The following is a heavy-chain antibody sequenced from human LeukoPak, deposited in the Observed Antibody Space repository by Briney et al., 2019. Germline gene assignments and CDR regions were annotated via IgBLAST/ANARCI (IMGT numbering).Heavy chain of an antibody. CDR1: GFTFSSYA. J-gene: IGHJ4*02. CDR3: ARGPQVVPAAISGYFDY. CDR2: ISYDGSNK. D-gene: IGHD2-2*02. Sequence: PGRSLRLSCAASGFTFSSYAMHWVRQAPGKGLEWVAVISYDGSNKYYADSVKGRFTISRDNSKNRLYLQMNSLRAEDTAVYYCARGPQVVPAAISGYFDYWGQGTLSPSPQ. V-gene: IGHV3-30-3*01.